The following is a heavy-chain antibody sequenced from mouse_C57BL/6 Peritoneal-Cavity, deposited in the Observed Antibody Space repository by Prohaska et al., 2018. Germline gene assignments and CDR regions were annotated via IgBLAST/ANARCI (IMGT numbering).Heavy chain of an antibody. V-gene: IGHV1-69*01. CDR2: IDPSDSYT. CDR3: ARAGRKIYYDYDFAY. D-gene: IGHD2-4*01. CDR1: VYTFTSYW. Sequence: HVQLQQPAAELVMPGASVKLSCKASVYTFTSYWMHWVKQRPGQCFGWIGEIDPSDSYTNYNQKFKGKATLTVDKSSSTAYMQLSSLTSEDSAVYYCARAGRKIYYDYDFAYWGQGTLVTVSA. J-gene: IGHJ3*01.